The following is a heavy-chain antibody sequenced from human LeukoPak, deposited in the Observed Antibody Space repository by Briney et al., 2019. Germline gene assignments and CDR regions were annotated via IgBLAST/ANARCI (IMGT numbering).Heavy chain of an antibody. J-gene: IGHJ4*02. CDR2: ISYDGSNK. V-gene: IGHV3-30*04. CDR3: ARTRAGTFDY. D-gene: IGHD1-1*01. Sequence: GGSLRLSCAASGFTFSSYAMHWVRQAPGKGLEWVAVISYDGSNKYYADSAKGRFTISRDNSKNTLYLQMNSLRAEDTAVYYCARTRAGTFDYWGQGTLVTVSS. CDR1: GFTFSSYA.